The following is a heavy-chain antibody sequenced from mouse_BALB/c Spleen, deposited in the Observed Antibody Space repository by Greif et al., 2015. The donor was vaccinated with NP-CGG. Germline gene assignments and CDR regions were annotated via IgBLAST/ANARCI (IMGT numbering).Heavy chain of an antibody. J-gene: IGHJ1*01. CDR1: GYTFTNYY. D-gene: IGHD2-1*01. CDR2: INPSNGGT. CDR3: TRYGNYRYFDV. Sequence: SGAELVKPGASVKLSCEASGYTFTNYYMYWVKQRPGQGLEWIGEINPSNGGTNFNEKFKSKATLTVDKSSSTTYMQLSSLTSEDSAVYYCTRYGNYRYFDVWGAGTTVTVSS. V-gene: IGHV1S81*02.